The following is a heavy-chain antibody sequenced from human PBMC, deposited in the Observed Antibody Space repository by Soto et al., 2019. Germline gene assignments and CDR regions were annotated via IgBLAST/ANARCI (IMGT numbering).Heavy chain of an antibody. CDR2: ISSSSSYI. CDR3: ARDLKYKLETMPLDY. Sequence: GGSLRLSCAASGFTFSSYSMNWVRQAPGKGLEWVSSISSSSSYIYYADSVKGRFTISRDNAKNSLYLQMNSLRAEDTAVYYCARDLKYKLETMPLDYLGQGNLVTVS. J-gene: IGHJ4*02. V-gene: IGHV3-21*01. D-gene: IGHD1-1*01. CDR1: GFTFSSYS.